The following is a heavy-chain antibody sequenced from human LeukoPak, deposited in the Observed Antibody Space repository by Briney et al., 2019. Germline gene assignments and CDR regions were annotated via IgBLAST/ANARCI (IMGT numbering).Heavy chain of an antibody. D-gene: IGHD4-23*01. CDR1: GGSFSGYY. Sequence: SETLSLTCAVYGGSFSGYYWSWIRQPPGKGLEWIGEINHSGSTNYNPSLKSRVTISADTSKNQFSLKLSSVTAADTAVYYCARGGGFDAFDIWGQGTMVTVSS. J-gene: IGHJ3*02. V-gene: IGHV4-34*01. CDR3: ARGGGFDAFDI. CDR2: INHSGST.